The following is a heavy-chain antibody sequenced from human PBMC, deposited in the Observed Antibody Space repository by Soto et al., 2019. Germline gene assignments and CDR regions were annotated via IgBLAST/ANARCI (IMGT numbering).Heavy chain of an antibody. Sequence: QVQLVQSGAEVKKPGASVKVSCKASGYTFTSYGISWVRQAPGQGLEWMGWISAYNGNTNYAQKLQGRVTMTTDTSTSTAYMERRSLRSDDTAVYYCARLRMVAKSYYYYGMDVWGQGTTVTVSS. D-gene: IGHD5-12*01. CDR1: GYTFTSYG. J-gene: IGHJ6*02. V-gene: IGHV1-18*01. CDR2: ISAYNGNT. CDR3: ARLRMVAKSYYYYGMDV.